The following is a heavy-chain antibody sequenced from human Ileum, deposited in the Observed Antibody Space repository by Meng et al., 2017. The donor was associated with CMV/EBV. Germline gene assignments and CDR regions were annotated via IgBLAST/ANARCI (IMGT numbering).Heavy chain of an antibody. V-gene: IGHV3-23*01. D-gene: IGHD3-16*01. CDR3: VRDRHAYNYVWGSPDY. CDR1: GFTFSSYA. J-gene: IGHJ4*02. CDR2: ISGSGGST. Sequence: GGSLRLSCAASGFTFSSYAMSWVRQAPGKGLEWVSAISGSGGSTYYADSVKGRFTISRDNSKNTLYLQMNSLTAEDTAVYYCVRDRHAYNYVWGSPDYWGQGTQVTVSS.